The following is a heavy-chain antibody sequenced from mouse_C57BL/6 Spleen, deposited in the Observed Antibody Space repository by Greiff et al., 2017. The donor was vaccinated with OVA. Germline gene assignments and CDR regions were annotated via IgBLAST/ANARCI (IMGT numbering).Heavy chain of an antibody. Sequence: EVKLVESGEGLVKPGGSLKLSCAASGFTFSSYAMSWVRQTPEKRLEWVAYISSGGDYIYYADTVKGRFTISRDNARNTLYLQMSSLKSEDTAMYYCTREGYDYDGFAYWGQGTLVTVSA. CDR2: ISSGGDYI. CDR1: GFTFSSYA. V-gene: IGHV5-9-1*02. CDR3: TREGYDYDGFAY. J-gene: IGHJ3*01. D-gene: IGHD2-4*01.